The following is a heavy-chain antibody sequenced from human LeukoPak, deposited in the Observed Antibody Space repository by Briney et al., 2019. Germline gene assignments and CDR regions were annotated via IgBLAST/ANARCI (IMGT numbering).Heavy chain of an antibody. D-gene: IGHD3-9*01. CDR3: AKDYDDILTGHIGLSLFVTHYGMDV. V-gene: IGHV3-30*18. CDR2: ISYDGSNK. J-gene: IGHJ6*02. CDR1: GFTFSSYG. Sequence: PGGSLRLSCAASGFTFSSYGMHWVRRAPGKGLEWVAVISYDGSNKYYADSVKGRFTISRDNSKNTLYLQMNSLRAEDAAVYYCAKDYDDILTGHIGLSLFVTHYGMDVWGQGTTVTVSS.